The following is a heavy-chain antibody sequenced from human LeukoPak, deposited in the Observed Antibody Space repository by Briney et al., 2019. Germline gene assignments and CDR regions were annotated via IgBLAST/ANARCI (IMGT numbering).Heavy chain of an antibody. D-gene: IGHD3-16*01. Sequence: GGSLRLSCVASGFTFINFAMSWVRQAPGKGLEWVSTISGSGDSTYYADSMKGRFTISRDNSKNTLFLQMNSLRGEDTALYYCARSFRGSIGWFFDYWGQGTLVTVSS. CDR2: ISGSGDST. V-gene: IGHV3-23*01. J-gene: IGHJ4*02. CDR3: ARSFRGSIGWFFDY. CDR1: GFTFINFA.